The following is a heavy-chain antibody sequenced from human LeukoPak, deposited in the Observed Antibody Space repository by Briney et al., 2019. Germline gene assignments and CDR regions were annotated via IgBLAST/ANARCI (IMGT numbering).Heavy chain of an antibody. CDR2: IYYSGST. Sequence: SETLSLTCTVSGGSISSYYWSWIRQPPGKGLEWIGYIYYSGSTNYNPSLKSRVTISVDTSKNQFSLKLSSVTAADTAVYYCARHREYYYGSGSYYNPPYYFDYWGQGTLVTVSS. CDR1: GGSISSYY. D-gene: IGHD3-10*01. V-gene: IGHV4-59*01. CDR3: ARHREYYYGSGSYYNPPYYFDY. J-gene: IGHJ4*02.